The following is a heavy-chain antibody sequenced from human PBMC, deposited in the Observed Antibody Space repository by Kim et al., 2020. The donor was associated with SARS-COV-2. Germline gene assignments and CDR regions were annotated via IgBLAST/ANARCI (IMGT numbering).Heavy chain of an antibody. Sequence: GGSLRLSCAASGFTFDDYTMHWVRQAPGKGLEWVSLISWDGGSTYYADSVKGRFTISRDNSKNSLYLQMNSLRTEDTALYYCAKDGESMITFGPFDYWGQGTLVTVSS. CDR1: GFTFDDYT. J-gene: IGHJ4*02. D-gene: IGHD3-16*01. V-gene: IGHV3-43*01. CDR3: AKDGESMITFGPFDY. CDR2: ISWDGGST.